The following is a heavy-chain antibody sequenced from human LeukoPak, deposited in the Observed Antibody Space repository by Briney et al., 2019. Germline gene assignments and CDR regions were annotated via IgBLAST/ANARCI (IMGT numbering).Heavy chain of an antibody. J-gene: IGHJ4*02. CDR1: GFTFSSYW. CDR2: IKQGGSEK. V-gene: IGHV3-7*01. CDR3: ARVYGAYAFDF. D-gene: IGHD4-17*01. Sequence: GGSLRLSCAASGFTFSSYWMSWVRQAPGKGLEWVANIKQGGSEKYYVDSVKGRFTISRDNAKNSLSLQMNSLRAEDTAVYYCARVYGAYAFDFWGQGTLVTVSS.